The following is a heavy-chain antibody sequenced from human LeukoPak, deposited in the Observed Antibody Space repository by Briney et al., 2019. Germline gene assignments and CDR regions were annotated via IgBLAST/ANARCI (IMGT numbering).Heavy chain of an antibody. CDR3: ARDRDYGAPDY. CDR2: INGDGTSTST. Sequence: PGGSLGLSCAASGFTFSTYWMHWVRQAPGKGLVWVSRINGDGTSTSTSYADSVKGRFTISRDNAKNTLYLHMNTLRAEDTAVYYCARDRDYGAPDYWGQGTLVTVSS. CDR1: GFTFSTYW. D-gene: IGHD4-17*01. J-gene: IGHJ4*02. V-gene: IGHV3-74*01.